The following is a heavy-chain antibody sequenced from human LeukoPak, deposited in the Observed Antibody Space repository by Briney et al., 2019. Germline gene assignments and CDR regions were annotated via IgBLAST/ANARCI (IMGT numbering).Heavy chain of an antibody. J-gene: IGHJ6*03. CDR3: ARGPTYYDFWSGYWDYYYYMDV. Sequence: ASVKVSCKASGYTFTSYDINWVRQATGQGLEWMGWMNPNSGNTGYAQKFQARVTITRNTSISTAYMELSSLRSEDTAVYYCARGPTYYDFWSGYWDYYYYMDVWGKGTTVTVSS. D-gene: IGHD3-3*01. CDR2: MNPNSGNT. V-gene: IGHV1-8*03. CDR1: GYTFTSYD.